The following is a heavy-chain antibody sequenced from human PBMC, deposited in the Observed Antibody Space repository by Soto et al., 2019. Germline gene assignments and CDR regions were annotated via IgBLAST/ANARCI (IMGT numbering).Heavy chain of an antibody. Sequence: PGGSLRLSCAASGSTFSSYAMSWVRQAPGKGLEWVSAISGSGGSTYYADSVKGRFTISRDNSKNTLYLQMNSLRAEDTAVYYCAKFVYFDWLLYLPPWSYYYYGMDVWGQGTTVTVSS. J-gene: IGHJ6*02. CDR3: AKFVYFDWLLYLPPWSYYYYGMDV. V-gene: IGHV3-23*01. CDR2: ISGSGGST. D-gene: IGHD3-9*01. CDR1: GSTFSSYA.